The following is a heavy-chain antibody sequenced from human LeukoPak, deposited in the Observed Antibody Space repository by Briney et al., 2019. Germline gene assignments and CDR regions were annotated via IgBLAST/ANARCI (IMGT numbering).Heavy chain of an antibody. CDR3: AKDGLGYCSSTSCWGSDAFDI. CDR2: ISGSGGST. CDR1: GFTFSSYA. J-gene: IGHJ3*02. D-gene: IGHD2-2*01. Sequence: PGGSLRLSCAASGFTFSSYAMSWVRQAPGKGLEWVSAISGSGGSTYYADSVKGRFTISRDNSKNTLYLQMNSLRAEDTAVHYCAKDGLGYCSSTSCWGSDAFDIWGQGTMVTVSS. V-gene: IGHV3-23*01.